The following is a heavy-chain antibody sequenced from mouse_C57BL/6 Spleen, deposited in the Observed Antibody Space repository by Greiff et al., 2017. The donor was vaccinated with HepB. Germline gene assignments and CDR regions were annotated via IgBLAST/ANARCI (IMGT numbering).Heavy chain of an antibody. Sequence: QVQLQQSGAELVMPGASVKLSCKASGYTFTSYWMHWVKQRPGQGLEWIGEIDPSDSYTNYNQKFKGKSTLTVDKSSSTAYMQLSSLTSEDSAVYYCARRGLWDFDYWGQGTTLTVSS. CDR1: GYTFTSYW. J-gene: IGHJ2*01. D-gene: IGHD6-1*01. CDR2: IDPSDSYT. V-gene: IGHV1-69*01. CDR3: ARRGLWDFDY.